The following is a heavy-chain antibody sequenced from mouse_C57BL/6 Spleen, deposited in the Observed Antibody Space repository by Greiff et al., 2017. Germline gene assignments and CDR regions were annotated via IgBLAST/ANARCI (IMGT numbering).Heavy chain of an antibody. CDR3: TRSPVLRPYYFDY. CDR1: GFTFSDAW. CDR2: IRNKANNHAT. D-gene: IGHD1-2*01. Sequence: VQLKESGGGLVQPGGSMKLSCAASGFTFSDAWMDWVRQSPEKGLEWVAEIRNKANNHATYYAESVKGRFTISRDDSKSSVDLQMNSIRAEDTGIYYCTRSPVLRPYYFDYWGQGTTLTVSS. V-gene: IGHV6-6*01. J-gene: IGHJ2*01.